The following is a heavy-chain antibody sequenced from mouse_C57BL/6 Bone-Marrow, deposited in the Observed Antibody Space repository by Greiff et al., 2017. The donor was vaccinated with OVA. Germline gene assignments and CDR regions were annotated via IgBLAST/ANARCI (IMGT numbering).Heavy chain of an antibody. CDR2: IYPRSGNT. V-gene: IGHV1-81*01. CDR3: ARVRLAMDY. Sequence: QVQLQPSGAELARPGASVKLSCKASGYTFTSYGISWVKQRTGQGLEWIGEIYPRSGNTYYNEKFKGKATLTADKSSSTAYMELRSLTSEDSAVYFCARVRLAMDYWGQGTSVTVSS. CDR1: GYTFTSYG. J-gene: IGHJ4*01.